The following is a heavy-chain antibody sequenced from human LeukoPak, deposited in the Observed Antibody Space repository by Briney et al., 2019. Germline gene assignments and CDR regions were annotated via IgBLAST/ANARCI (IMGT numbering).Heavy chain of an antibody. Sequence: SETLSLTCTVSGGSISSGSYYWSWIRQPAGKGLEWIGRIYTSGSTNYNPSLKSRVTISVDTSKNQFSLKLSSVAAADTAVYYCARDLRGIRFDPWGQGTLVTVSS. CDR3: ARDLRGIRFDP. J-gene: IGHJ5*02. D-gene: IGHD3-10*01. V-gene: IGHV4-61*02. CDR1: GGSISSGSYY. CDR2: IYTSGST.